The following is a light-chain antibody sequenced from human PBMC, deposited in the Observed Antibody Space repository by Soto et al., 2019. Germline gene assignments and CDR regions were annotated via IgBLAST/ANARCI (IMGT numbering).Light chain of an antibody. CDR1: QDIYNY. Sequence: IPMTQSPSSLSASVGDRVTITCPASQDIYNYLNWYQPKPGKAPKLLIYGATNLQTGVPSRFTGSGSGTDFAFTISSLQSKDIATYYCQQYETLPPTFGGGTKVEIK. CDR3: QQYETLPPT. J-gene: IGKJ4*01. V-gene: IGKV1-33*01. CDR2: GAT.